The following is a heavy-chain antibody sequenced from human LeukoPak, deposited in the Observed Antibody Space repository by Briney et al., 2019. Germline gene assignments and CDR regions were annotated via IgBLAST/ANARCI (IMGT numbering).Heavy chain of an antibody. D-gene: IGHD1-7*01. Sequence: SETLSLTCTVSGGSISSYYWSWIRQLPGKGLEWIGYIYYSGSTNYNPSLKSRVTISVDTSKNQFSLKLSSVTAADTAVYYCASTTGTTGGGLGAWGQGTLVTVSS. CDR1: GGSISSYY. J-gene: IGHJ5*02. CDR2: IYYSGST. V-gene: IGHV4-59*01. CDR3: ASTTGTTGGGLGA.